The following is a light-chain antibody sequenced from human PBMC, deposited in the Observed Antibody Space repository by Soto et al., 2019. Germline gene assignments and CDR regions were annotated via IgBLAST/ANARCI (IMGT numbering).Light chain of an antibody. CDR3: LQNNNYPLT. V-gene: IGKV1-39*01. Sequence: DIQMTQSPSSLSASVGDRVTITCRASQSISSYLNWYQQKPGKAPKLLIYAASSLQSGVPSRFSGSGSGTDFTLTISSLQPEDFATYYCLQNNNYPLTFGGGTKVDIK. J-gene: IGKJ4*01. CDR2: AAS. CDR1: QSISSY.